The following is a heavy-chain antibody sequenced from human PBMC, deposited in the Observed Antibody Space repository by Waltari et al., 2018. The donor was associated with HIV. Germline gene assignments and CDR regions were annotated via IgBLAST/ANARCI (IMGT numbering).Heavy chain of an antibody. J-gene: IGHJ3*01. CDR1: GFPFSDDG. D-gene: IGHD1-26*01. Sequence: QVQLVESGGGVVQPGRSLRLSCDASGFPFSDDGLHWVRQAPDKGLEWVAVISYDGSQKYYADSVRGRFTVSRDNSKNTLYVLMNSLRPEDTAVYYCARDHVGGSTSLFAFDLWGQGTKVTVSS. CDR3: ARDHVGGSTSLFAFDL. V-gene: IGHV3-30*03. CDR2: ISYDGSQK.